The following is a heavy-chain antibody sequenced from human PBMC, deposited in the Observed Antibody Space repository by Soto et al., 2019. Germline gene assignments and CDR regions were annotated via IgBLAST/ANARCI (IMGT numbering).Heavy chain of an antibody. D-gene: IGHD6-6*01. Sequence: SETLSLTCSIYSGSFSGFYWSWIRQPPGKRLEWIGEISQSGSTNYNPSLKSRVSISVDTSKNQFSLNLTSVTAADTAVYYCARAPKVSGSSQTRPDFWGQGALVTVS. V-gene: IGHV4-34*01. CDR2: ISQSGST. CDR3: ARAPKVSGSSQTRPDF. J-gene: IGHJ4*02. CDR1: SGSFSGFY.